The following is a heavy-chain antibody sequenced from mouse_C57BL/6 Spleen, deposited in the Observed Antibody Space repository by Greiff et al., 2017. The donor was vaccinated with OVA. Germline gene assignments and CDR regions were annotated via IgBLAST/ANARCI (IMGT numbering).Heavy chain of an antibody. CDR2: INPSTGGT. V-gene: IGHV1-42*01. Sequence: EVQLQQSGPELVKPGASVKISCKASGYSFTGYYMNWVKQSPEKSLEWIGEINPSTGGTTYNQKFKAKATLTVDKSSSTAYMQLKSLTSEDSAVYYCARGGGIYYFDYWGQGTTLTVSS. CDR1: GYSFTGYY. J-gene: IGHJ2*01. CDR3: ARGGGIYYFDY. D-gene: IGHD1-1*01.